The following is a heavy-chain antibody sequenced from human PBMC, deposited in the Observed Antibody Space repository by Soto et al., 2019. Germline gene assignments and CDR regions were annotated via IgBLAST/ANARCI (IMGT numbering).Heavy chain of an antibody. CDR1: GGSISSGDYY. J-gene: IGHJ5*02. Sequence: PSETLSLTCTVSGGSISSGDYYWSWIRQPPGKGLEWIGYIYYSGSTYYNPSLKSRVTISVDTSKNQFSLKLSSVTAADTAVYYCARLYYDILPGYADWFDPWGQGNLVTVSS. CDR3: ARLYYDILPGYADWFDP. CDR2: IYYSGST. V-gene: IGHV4-30-4*01. D-gene: IGHD3-9*01.